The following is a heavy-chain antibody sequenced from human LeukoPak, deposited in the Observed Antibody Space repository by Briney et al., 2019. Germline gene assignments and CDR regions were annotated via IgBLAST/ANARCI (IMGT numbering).Heavy chain of an antibody. J-gene: IGHJ5*02. CDR1: GGSISSSSYY. V-gene: IGHV4-39*02. Sequence: SETLSLTCTVSGGSISSSSYYWGWVRQPPGKGLEWIGSIYYSGSTYYNPSLKSRVTISVDTSKNQFSLKLSSVTAADTAVYYCARESGYSSSWYVGNWFDPWGQGTLVTVSS. CDR2: IYYSGST. D-gene: IGHD6-13*01. CDR3: ARESGYSSSWYVGNWFDP.